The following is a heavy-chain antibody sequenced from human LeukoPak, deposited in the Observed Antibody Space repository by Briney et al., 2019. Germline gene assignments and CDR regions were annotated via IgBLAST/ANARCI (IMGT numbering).Heavy chain of an antibody. CDR3: ASLGYCSGGSCSR. Sequence: KPSETLSLTCTVSGGSISSSSYYWGWIRQPPGKGLEWIGSIYYSGSTYYNPSLKSRVTISVDTSKNQFSLKLSSVTAADTAVYYCASLGYCSGGSCSRWGQGTLVTVSS. CDR2: IYYSGST. J-gene: IGHJ4*02. V-gene: IGHV4-39*07. CDR1: GGSISSSSYY. D-gene: IGHD2-15*01.